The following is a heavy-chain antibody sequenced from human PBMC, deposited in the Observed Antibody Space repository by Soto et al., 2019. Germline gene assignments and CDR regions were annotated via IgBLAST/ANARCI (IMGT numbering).Heavy chain of an antibody. CDR2: IYSGGST. CDR3: GREGYYDSSGYPYAFDI. Sequence: GGSLRLSCAASGFTVSSNYMSWVRQAPGKGLEWVSVIYSGGSTYYADSVKGRFTISRDNSKNTLYLQMNSLRAEDTAVYYCGREGYYDSSGYPYAFDIWGQGTMVTVSS. D-gene: IGHD3-22*01. J-gene: IGHJ3*02. CDR1: GFTVSSNY. V-gene: IGHV3-53*01.